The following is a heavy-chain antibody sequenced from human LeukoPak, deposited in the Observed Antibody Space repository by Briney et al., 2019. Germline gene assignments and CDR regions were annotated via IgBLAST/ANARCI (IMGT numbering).Heavy chain of an antibody. CDR1: GYTFTSYG. Sequence: GASVKVSCKASGYTFTSYGISWVRQAPGQGLEWMGWISAYNGNTNYAQKLQGRVTMTTDTSTSTAYMELRSLRSDYTAVYSCARVTTYYDILTGFITQLFFDYWGEGTLVTVSS. CDR3: ARVTTYYDILTGFITQLFFDY. V-gene: IGHV1-18*01. J-gene: IGHJ4*02. D-gene: IGHD3-9*01. CDR2: ISAYNGNT.